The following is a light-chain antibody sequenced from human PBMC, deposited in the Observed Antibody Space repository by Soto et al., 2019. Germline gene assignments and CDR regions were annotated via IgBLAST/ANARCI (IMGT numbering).Light chain of an antibody. CDR1: QSISNY. V-gene: IGKV1-39*01. J-gene: IGKJ4*01. CDR3: QQSYGTPLT. Sequence: DMEMTQSPSSLYASVGDRVTITSRASQSISNYLNWYQHKPGKVHKLLIYEASRLQSGVPTRFCGSGSGTDFALTINSLQPEDYATYYCQQSYGTPLTFGGGNKIVI. CDR2: EAS.